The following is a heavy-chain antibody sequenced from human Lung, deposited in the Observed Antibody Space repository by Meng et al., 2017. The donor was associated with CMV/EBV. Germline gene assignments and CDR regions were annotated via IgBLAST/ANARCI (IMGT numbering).Heavy chain of an antibody. V-gene: IGHV3-49*04. D-gene: IGHD2-2*01. CDR3: VRLGGYCSSPSCYYYVMDV. CDR2: IRSKAYGGTT. CDR1: GFNLGDYA. Sequence: SXKISXSTSGFNLGDYAMNWVRQAPGKGLEWVGFIRSKAYGGTTEHAASVKGRFTISRDDSKSIAYLRMNSLKTEDTAVYYCVRLGGYCSSPSCYYYVMDVWGQGXTVTVSS. J-gene: IGHJ6*02.